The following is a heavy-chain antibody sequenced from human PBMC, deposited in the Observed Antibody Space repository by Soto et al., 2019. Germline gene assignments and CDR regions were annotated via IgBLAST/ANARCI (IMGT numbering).Heavy chain of an antibody. Sequence: EVQLVESGGGLVQPGGSLRLSCAASGFTFSSYWMSWVRQAPGKGLEWVANIKQDGSEKYYVDSVKGRFTISRDNAKNSLYLQMNSLRAEDTAVYYCARAGRITIFSTGYPLIAFDIWGQGTMVTVSS. D-gene: IGHD3-9*01. V-gene: IGHV3-7*01. CDR2: IKQDGSEK. CDR3: ARAGRITIFSTGYPLIAFDI. J-gene: IGHJ3*02. CDR1: GFTFSSYW.